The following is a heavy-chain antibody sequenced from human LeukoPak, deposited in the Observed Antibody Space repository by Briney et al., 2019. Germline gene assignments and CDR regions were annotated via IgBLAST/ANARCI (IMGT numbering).Heavy chain of an antibody. V-gene: IGHV4-59*01. J-gene: IGHJ6*04. CDR3: AKFTHYHGMDV. CDR2: IYYSGNT. CDR1: GGSISSYY. Sequence: SETLSLTCTVSGGSISSYYWSWIRQPPGKGLAWIGYIYYSGNTNYNPSLKSRVAISVDTSKNQFSPKLSSVTAADTAVYYCAKFTHYHGMDVWGKGTTVTVSS.